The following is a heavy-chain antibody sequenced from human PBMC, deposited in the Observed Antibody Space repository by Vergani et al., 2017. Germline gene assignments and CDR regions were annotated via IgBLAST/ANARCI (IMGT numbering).Heavy chain of an antibody. Sequence: EVQLVESGGGLVQPGGSLRLSCAASGFTFSSYEMNWVRQAPGKGLEWVSYISSSGSTIYYADSVKGRFTISRDNSKNTLYLQMNSLRAEDTAVYYCAREVAHGIVEDYWGQGTLVTVSS. J-gene: IGHJ4*02. CDR3: AREVAHGIVEDY. CDR1: GFTFSSYE. D-gene: IGHD3-22*01. CDR2: ISSSGSTI. V-gene: IGHV3-48*03.